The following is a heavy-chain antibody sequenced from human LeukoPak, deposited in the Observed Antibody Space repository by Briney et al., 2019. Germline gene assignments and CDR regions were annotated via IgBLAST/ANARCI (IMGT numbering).Heavy chain of an antibody. CDR2: INPNSCGT. CDR3: ASRRQTLYYFAY. Sequence: ASVEVSCKASGYTFTGYYMHWVRQAPGQGLEWMGWINPNSCGTNYAQKFQGRVTMTRDTSISTAYMELSRLTSDATAVYYCASRRQTLYYFAYWGQGTLVTVSS. J-gene: IGHJ4*02. V-gene: IGHV1-2*02. CDR1: GYTFTGYY.